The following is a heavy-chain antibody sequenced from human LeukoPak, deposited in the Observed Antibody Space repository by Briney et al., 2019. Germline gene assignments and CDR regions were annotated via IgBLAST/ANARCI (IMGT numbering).Heavy chain of an antibody. CDR3: AREYHHSSGYLDY. Sequence: PGGSLRLSCAASGFTFRRDGMTWVRQAPGKGLDWVSSVSDSGRNTYYADSVKGRFTISRDNSRNTLYLQMNSLRAEDTAVYYCAREYHHSSGYLDYWGQGTLVTVSS. J-gene: IGHJ4*02. CDR1: GFTFRRDG. CDR2: VSDSGRNT. D-gene: IGHD3-22*01. V-gene: IGHV3-23*01.